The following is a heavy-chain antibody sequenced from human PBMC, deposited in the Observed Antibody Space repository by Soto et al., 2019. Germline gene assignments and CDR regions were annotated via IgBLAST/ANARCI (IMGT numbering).Heavy chain of an antibody. CDR3: ARDFCVGYSGYDCYGMDV. V-gene: IGHV4-30-2*01. Sequence: SETLSLTCAVSGGSISSGGYSWSWIRQPPGKGLEWIGYIYHSGSTYYNPSLKRRVTISVDRSKNQFSLKLSSVTAADTAVYYCARDFCVGYSGYDCYGMDVWGQGTTVTVSS. D-gene: IGHD5-12*01. J-gene: IGHJ6*02. CDR2: IYHSGST. CDR1: GGSISSGGYS.